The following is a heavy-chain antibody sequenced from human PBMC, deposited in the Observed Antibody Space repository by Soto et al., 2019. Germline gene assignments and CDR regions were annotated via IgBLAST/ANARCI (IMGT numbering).Heavy chain of an antibody. V-gene: IGHV4-30-2*01. CDR1: GGSISSGGYS. CDR2: IYHSGST. Sequence: QLQLQESGSGLVKPSQTLSLTCAVSGGSISSGGYSWSWIRQPPGKGLEWIGYIYHSGSTYYNPSLKSRVTISLDTSKHQFSLNLRSLTAADTAVYYCARDLLGYCTSTSCFYGLDVWGQGTTVTVSS. J-gene: IGHJ6*02. D-gene: IGHD2-2*01. CDR3: ARDLLGYCTSTSCFYGLDV.